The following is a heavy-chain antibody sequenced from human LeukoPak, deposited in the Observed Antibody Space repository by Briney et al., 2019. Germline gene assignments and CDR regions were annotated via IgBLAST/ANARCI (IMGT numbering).Heavy chain of an antibody. CDR2: IYYSGST. Sequence: PSETLSLTCTVSGGSISSGDYYWSWIRQPPGKGLEWIGYIYYSGSTYYNPSLKSRVTISVDTSKNQFSLKLSSVTAADTAVYYCASKPSPPKYYDFWSGYHENLDAFDIWGQGTMVTVSS. CDR3: ASKPSPPKYYDFWSGYHENLDAFDI. V-gene: IGHV4-30-4*08. J-gene: IGHJ3*02. D-gene: IGHD3-3*01. CDR1: GGSISSGDYY.